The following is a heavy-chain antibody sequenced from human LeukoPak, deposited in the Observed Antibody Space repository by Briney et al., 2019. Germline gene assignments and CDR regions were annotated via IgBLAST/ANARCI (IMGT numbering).Heavy chain of an antibody. V-gene: IGHV3-23*01. CDR3: AKDMGRWFGELTYFDY. Sequence: GGSLRLSCAASGFTFSSYAMSWVRQAPGKGLEWVSAISVSGGSTYYADSVKGRFTISRDNSKNTLYLQMNSLRAEDTAVDYCAKDMGRWFGELTYFDYWGQGTLVTVSS. J-gene: IGHJ4*02. D-gene: IGHD3-10*01. CDR1: GFTFSSYA. CDR2: ISVSGGST.